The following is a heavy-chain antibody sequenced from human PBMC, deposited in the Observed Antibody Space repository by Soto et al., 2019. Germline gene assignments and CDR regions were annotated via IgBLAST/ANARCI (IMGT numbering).Heavy chain of an antibody. CDR3: ARGPRSSDYDILTCYYLYYYYLMDV. V-gene: IGHV1-3*01. J-gene: IGHJ6*02. CDR2: INAGNGNT. D-gene: IGHD3-9*01. Sequence: GASVKVSCKASGYTFTSYAMHWVRQAPGQRLEWMGWINAGNGNTKYSQKFQGRVTITRDTSASTAYMELSSLRSEDTAVYYCARGPRSSDYDILTCYYLYYYYLMDVWGQGTTVTVSS. CDR1: GYTFTSYA.